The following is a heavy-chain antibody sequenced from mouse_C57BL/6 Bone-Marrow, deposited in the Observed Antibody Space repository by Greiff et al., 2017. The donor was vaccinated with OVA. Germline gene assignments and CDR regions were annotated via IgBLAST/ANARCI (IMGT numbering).Heavy chain of an antibody. CDR1: GFTFSSYA. Sequence: EVKLQESGAGLVKPGGSLKLSCAASGFTFSSYAMSWVRQTPEKRLEWVAYISSGGDYIYYADTVKGRFTISRDNARNTLYLQMSSLKSEDTAMYYCTRVLDAMDYWGQGTSVTVSS. V-gene: IGHV5-9-1*02. CDR2: ISSGGDYI. CDR3: TRVLDAMDY. D-gene: IGHD2-14*01. J-gene: IGHJ4*01.